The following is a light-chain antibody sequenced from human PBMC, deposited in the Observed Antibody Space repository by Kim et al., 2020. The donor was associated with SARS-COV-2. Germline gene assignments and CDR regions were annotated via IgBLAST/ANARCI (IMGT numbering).Light chain of an antibody. CDR2: AAS. V-gene: IGKV1-39*01. CDR3: QQSYSTPYT. CDR1: QSISSY. Sequence: DIQMTQSPSSLSASVGVRVTITCRASQSISSYLNWYQQKPGKAPKLLIYAASSLQSGVPSRFSGSGSGTDFTLTISSLQPEDSATYYCQQSYSTPYTFGQGTKLEI. J-gene: IGKJ2*01.